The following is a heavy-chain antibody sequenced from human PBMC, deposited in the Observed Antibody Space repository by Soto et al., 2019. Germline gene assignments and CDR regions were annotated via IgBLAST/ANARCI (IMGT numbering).Heavy chain of an antibody. V-gene: IGHV4-31*03. CDR1: GGSISSGGYY. CDR3: ARQIVVVPAATGDWFDP. D-gene: IGHD2-2*01. CDR2: IYYSGST. Sequence: NPSETVSLTCTVSGGSISSGGYYWSWIRQHPGKGLEWIGYIYYSGSTYYNPSLKSRVTISVDTSKNQFSLKLSSVTAADTAVYYCARQIVVVPAATGDWFDPWGQGTLVTVSS. J-gene: IGHJ5*02.